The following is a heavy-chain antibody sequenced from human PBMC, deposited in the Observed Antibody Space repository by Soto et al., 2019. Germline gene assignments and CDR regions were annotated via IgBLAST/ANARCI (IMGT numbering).Heavy chain of an antibody. J-gene: IGHJ4*02. D-gene: IGHD3-22*01. CDR1: GYTFTGYY. CDR2: INPNSGGT. Sequence: QVQLVQSGAEVKKPGASVKVSCKASGYTFTGYYMHWVRQAPGQGLEWMGWINPNSGGTNYAQKFQGRVTMTRDTSISTAYMELSRLRSDDTAVYYCARDLAWLDSDYYDSSGENPLDYWGQGTLVTVSS. V-gene: IGHV1-2*02. CDR3: ARDLAWLDSDYYDSSGENPLDY.